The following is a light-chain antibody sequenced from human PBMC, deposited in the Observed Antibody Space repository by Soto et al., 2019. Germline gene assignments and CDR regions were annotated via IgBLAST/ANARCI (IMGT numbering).Light chain of an antibody. V-gene: IGLV1-44*01. Sequence: QSVLTQPPSASGAPGQRVTISCSGSSSNIGSNTVNWYQQLPGTAPKLLIYSNNQRPSGVPARFSSSKSGTSASLAISGLQSEDEADYYCAAWDDSLNGPGVFGGGTKVTVL. CDR2: SNN. J-gene: IGLJ2*01. CDR3: AAWDDSLNGPGV. CDR1: SSNIGSNT.